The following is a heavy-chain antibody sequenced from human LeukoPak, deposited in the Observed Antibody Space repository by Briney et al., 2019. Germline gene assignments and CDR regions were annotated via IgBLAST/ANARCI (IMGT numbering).Heavy chain of an antibody. CDR1: GFSLTTRGVS. CDR2: IYWDDDR. Sequence: ESGPTLVNPTQTLTLTCTFSGFSLTTRGVSVGCIRQPPGRALEWLALIYWDDDRRYSPSLKSRLTITKDTSKNQVVLTMTNMDPVDTATYFCAHRKNYYDSSVFDNWGQGTLVTVSS. CDR3: AHRKNYYDSSVFDN. D-gene: IGHD3-22*01. V-gene: IGHV2-5*02. J-gene: IGHJ4*02.